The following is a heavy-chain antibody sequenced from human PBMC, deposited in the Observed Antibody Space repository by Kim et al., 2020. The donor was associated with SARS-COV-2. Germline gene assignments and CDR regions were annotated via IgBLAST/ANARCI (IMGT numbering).Heavy chain of an antibody. J-gene: IGHJ1*01. CDR1: GGSISSYY. D-gene: IGHD3-22*01. V-gene: IGHV4-59*13. CDR3: ARSEGGYYYDSSGYYSDRAYFQH. CDR2: IYYSGST. Sequence: SETLSLTCTVSGGSISSYYWSWIRQPPGKGLEWIGYIYYSGSTNYNPSLKSRVTISVDTSKNQFSLKLSSVTAADTAVYYCARSEGGYYYDSSGYYSDRAYFQHWGQGTLVTVSS.